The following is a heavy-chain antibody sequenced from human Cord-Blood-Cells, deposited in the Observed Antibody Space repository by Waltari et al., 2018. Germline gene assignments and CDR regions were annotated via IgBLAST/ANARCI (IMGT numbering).Heavy chain of an antibody. J-gene: IGHJ6*03. Sequence: QVQLQESGPGLVKPSETLSLTCPVPGGSISSYYWSWIRQPPGKGLEWIGYIYYSGSTNYNPSLKSRVTISVDTSKNQFSLKLSSVTAADTAVYYCARRSIAAAGTNYYYYYMDVWGKGTTVTVSS. CDR1: GGSISSYY. CDR3: ARRSIAAAGTNYYYYYMDV. CDR2: IYYSGST. V-gene: IGHV4-59*08. D-gene: IGHD6-13*01.